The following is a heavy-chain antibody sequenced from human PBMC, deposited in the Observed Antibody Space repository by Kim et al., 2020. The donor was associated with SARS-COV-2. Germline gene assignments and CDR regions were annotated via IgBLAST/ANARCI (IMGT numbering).Heavy chain of an antibody. V-gene: IGHV3-15*01. CDR1: GFTFSNAW. D-gene: IGHD5-12*01. J-gene: IGHJ4*02. Sequence: GGSLRLSCAASGFTFSNAWMSWVRQAPGKGLEWVGRIKSKTDGGTTDYAAPVKGRFTISRDDSKNTLYLQMNSLKTEDTAGYYCTTAIVATGVDYWGQGTLVTVSS. CDR2: IKSKTDGGTT. CDR3: TTAIVATGVDY.